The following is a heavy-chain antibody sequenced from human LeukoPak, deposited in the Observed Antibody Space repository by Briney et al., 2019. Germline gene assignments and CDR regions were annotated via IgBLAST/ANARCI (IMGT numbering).Heavy chain of an antibody. Sequence: PGGSLRLSCAASGFTFDDYAMHWVRQVPGKGLEWVSGISWNSGRIGYADSVKGRFTISRDNAKNSLYLQMNSLRAEDTALYYCAKDKSSGSYSPAFDIWGQGTMVTVSS. CDR3: AKDKSSGSYSPAFDI. CDR2: ISWNSGRI. V-gene: IGHV3-9*01. CDR1: GFTFDDYA. J-gene: IGHJ3*02. D-gene: IGHD1-26*01.